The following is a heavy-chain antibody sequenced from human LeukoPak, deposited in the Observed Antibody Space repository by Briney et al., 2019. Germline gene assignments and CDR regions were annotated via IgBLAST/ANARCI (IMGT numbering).Heavy chain of an antibody. Sequence: SETLSLTCTVSGYSISSGYYWGWIRQPPGKGLEWIGSIYHSGSTYYNPSFKSRVTISVDTSRNQFSLNLSSATAADTAVYYCASSDYYYFDYWGQGTLVTVSS. D-gene: IGHD3-16*01. CDR2: IYHSGST. CDR3: ASSDYYYFDY. V-gene: IGHV4-38-2*02. J-gene: IGHJ4*02. CDR1: GYSISSGYY.